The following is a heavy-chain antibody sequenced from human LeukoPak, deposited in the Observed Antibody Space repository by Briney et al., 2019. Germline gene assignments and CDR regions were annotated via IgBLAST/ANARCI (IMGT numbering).Heavy chain of an antibody. CDR1: GYTFTSNY. D-gene: IGHD5-24*01. Sequence: ASVKVPCKAFGYTFTSNYMHWVRQAPGQGPEWMGVISPSGGSITYAQKFQGRVTLTRDMSTSTDYLELSSLRSEDTAVYYCARDNSVRDEAWWFNPWGQGTLVTVSS. J-gene: IGHJ5*02. CDR3: ARDNSVRDEAWWFNP. V-gene: IGHV1-46*01. CDR2: ISPSGGSI.